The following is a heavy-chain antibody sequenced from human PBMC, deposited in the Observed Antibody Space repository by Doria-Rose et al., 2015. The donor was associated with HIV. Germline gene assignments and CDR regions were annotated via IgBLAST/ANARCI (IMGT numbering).Heavy chain of an antibody. D-gene: IGHD3-3*01. Sequence: VQLHQWGAGLLKPSETLTLTCAVYGGSFSNYHWRWIRQHPGKDLEWIGEVNPSGSSDYNPSLKSRVTLSVDMSKYQLSLNVTSVTVADTAVYFCARGRIFGVVTDWGQGTLVTVSS. J-gene: IGHJ4*02. CDR2: VNPSGSS. CDR1: GGSFSNYH. V-gene: IGHV4-34*01. CDR3: ARGRIFGVVTD.